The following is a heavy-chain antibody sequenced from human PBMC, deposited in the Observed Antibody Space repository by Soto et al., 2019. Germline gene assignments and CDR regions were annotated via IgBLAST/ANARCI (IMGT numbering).Heavy chain of an antibody. J-gene: IGHJ4*02. CDR2: INHSRST. D-gene: IGHD6-19*01. Sequence: QVQLQQWGAGLLKPSETLSLTCAVYGGSFSGYYWSWIRQPPGKGLEWIGEINHSRSTNYNPSLKSRVTISVDTSKNQFSLKLSSVTAADTAVYYCARRGRGTAVEYWGQGTLVTVSS. V-gene: IGHV4-34*01. CDR1: GGSFSGYY. CDR3: ARRGRGTAVEY.